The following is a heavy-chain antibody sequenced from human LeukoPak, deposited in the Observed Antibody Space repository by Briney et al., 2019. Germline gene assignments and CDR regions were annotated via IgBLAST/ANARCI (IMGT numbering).Heavy chain of an antibody. CDR3: ARDLPAGPRGWFDP. J-gene: IGHJ5*02. V-gene: IGHV1-2*02. CDR1: GYTFTGYY. Sequence: GASVKVSCKASGYTFTGYYMHWVRQAPGQGLEWMGWINPNSGGTNYAQKFQGRVTMTRDTSISTAYMELRSLRSDDTAVYYCARDLPAGPRGWFDPWGQGTLVTVSS. CDR2: INPNSGGT.